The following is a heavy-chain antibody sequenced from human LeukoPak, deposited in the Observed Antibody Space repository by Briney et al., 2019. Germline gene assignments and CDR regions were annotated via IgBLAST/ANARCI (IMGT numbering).Heavy chain of an antibody. Sequence: GGSLRLSCAASGFTFSSYSMNWVRQAPGKGLEWVSYISSSSSTIYYADSVKGRFIISRDNFKNTLYLQMNSLRVEDTAVYYCARAALRYRYDDWGQGTLVTVSS. V-gene: IGHV3-48*01. CDR1: GFTFSSYS. CDR2: ISSSSSTI. J-gene: IGHJ4*02. D-gene: IGHD5-18*01. CDR3: ARAALRYRYDD.